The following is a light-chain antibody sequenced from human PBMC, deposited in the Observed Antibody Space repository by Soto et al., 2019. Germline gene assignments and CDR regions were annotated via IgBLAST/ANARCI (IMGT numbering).Light chain of an antibody. CDR3: QHSYSTPLT. CDR1: QSISSY. Sequence: DLQMTQSPSSLSASVGDRVTITCRASQSISSYLNWYQQKPGKAPKLLIYAASSLQSGVPSRFSGSGSGTDFTLTISSLQPEDCVTYYCQHSYSTPLTVGGGTKVESK. CDR2: AAS. V-gene: IGKV1-39*01. J-gene: IGKJ4*01.